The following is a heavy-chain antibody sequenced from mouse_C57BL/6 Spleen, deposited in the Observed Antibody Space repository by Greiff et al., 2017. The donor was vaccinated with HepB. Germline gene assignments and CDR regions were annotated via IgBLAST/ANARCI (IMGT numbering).Heavy chain of an antibody. Sequence: EVQLQESGPGLVKPSQSLSLTCSVTGYSITSGYYWNWIRQFPGNKLEWMGYISYDGSNNYNPSLKNRISITRDTSKNQFFLKLNSVTTEDTATYYCARGGVYDYDGGFDYWGQGTTLTVSS. V-gene: IGHV3-6*01. CDR1: GYSITSGYY. J-gene: IGHJ2*01. D-gene: IGHD2-4*01. CDR2: ISYDGSN. CDR3: ARGGVYDYDGGFDY.